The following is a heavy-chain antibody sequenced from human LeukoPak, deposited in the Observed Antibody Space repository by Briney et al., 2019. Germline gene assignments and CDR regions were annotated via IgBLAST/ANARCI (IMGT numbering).Heavy chain of an antibody. Sequence: SETLSLTCTVSGGSISSSSYYWGWIRQPPGKGLEWLGSIYYSGSTYYNPSLKSRVTISVDTSKNQFSLKLSSVTAADTAVYYCARIVEMATSLNYFDYWGQGTLVTVSS. CDR2: IYYSGST. V-gene: IGHV4-39*01. D-gene: IGHD5-24*01. CDR1: GGSISSSSYY. CDR3: ARIVEMATSLNYFDY. J-gene: IGHJ4*02.